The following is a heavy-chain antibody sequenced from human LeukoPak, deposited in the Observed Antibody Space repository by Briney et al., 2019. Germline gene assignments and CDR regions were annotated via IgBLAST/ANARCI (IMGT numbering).Heavy chain of an antibody. D-gene: IGHD2-2*01. CDR1: GYTFTSYA. Sequence: ASVKVSCKASGYTFTSYALNWVRQAPGQGLEWMGWINPNTGNPTYAQGFTGRFVFSLDTSVTTAYLQISTLKAEDTAVYYCARDGDILVVPPAYGWFDPWGQGTLVSVSS. CDR3: ARDGDILVVPPAYGWFDP. CDR2: INPNTGNP. J-gene: IGHJ5*02. V-gene: IGHV7-4-1*02.